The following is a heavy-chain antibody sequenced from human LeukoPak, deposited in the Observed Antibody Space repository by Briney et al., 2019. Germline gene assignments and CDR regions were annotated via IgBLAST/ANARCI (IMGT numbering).Heavy chain of an antibody. CDR3: ARDRRGDDSSGYYPEAFDY. D-gene: IGHD3-22*01. Sequence: GGSLRLSCAASGFTFSSYSMNWVRQAPGKGLEWVSSISSSSSYIYYADSVKGRFTISRDNAKNSLYLQMNSLRAEDTAVYYCARDRRGDDSSGYYPEAFDYRGQGTLVTVSS. V-gene: IGHV3-21*01. J-gene: IGHJ4*02. CDR1: GFTFSSYS. CDR2: ISSSSSYI.